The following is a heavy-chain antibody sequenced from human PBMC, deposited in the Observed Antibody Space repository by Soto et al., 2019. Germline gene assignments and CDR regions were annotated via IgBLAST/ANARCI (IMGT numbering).Heavy chain of an antibody. Sequence: GGSLRLSCAASGFTFSSYSMNWVRQAPGKGLEWVSYISSSSSTIYYADSVKGRFTISRDNAKNSLYLQMNSRRAEDTAVYYCARGPIVGATDAFDIWGQGTMVTV. CDR3: ARGPIVGATDAFDI. V-gene: IGHV3-48*04. J-gene: IGHJ3*02. D-gene: IGHD1-26*01. CDR1: GFTFSSYS. CDR2: ISSSSSTI.